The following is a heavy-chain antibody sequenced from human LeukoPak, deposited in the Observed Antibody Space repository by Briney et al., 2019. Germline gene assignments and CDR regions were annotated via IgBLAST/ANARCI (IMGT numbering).Heavy chain of an antibody. V-gene: IGHV1-8*01. J-gene: IGHJ5*02. CDR1: GYTFTSYD. CDR2: MNSNSGNT. D-gene: IGHD3-3*01. Sequence: GASVKVSCKASGYTFTSYDINWLRQATRQGLEWMGWMNSNSGNTGYEQKFQGRVTMTRNTSISTAYMELSSLRSEDTAVYYCARVKSQRITIFGVVIRISIWFDHWGQGTLVTVSS. CDR3: ARVKSQRITIFGVVIRISIWFDH.